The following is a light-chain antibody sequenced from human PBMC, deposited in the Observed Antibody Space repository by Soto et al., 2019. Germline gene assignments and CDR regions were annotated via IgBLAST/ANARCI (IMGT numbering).Light chain of an antibody. V-gene: IGLV2-23*02. Sequence: QSALTQPASVSGSPGQSITISCTGTSSDVGSYKLVSWYQRHPGQAPKLMIYEDTKRPSGVSNRFSGSKSGNTASLTISALQADDDADYYCCSYAGSSTFAVFGGGTKLTVL. CDR3: CSYAGSSTFAV. J-gene: IGLJ2*01. CDR2: EDT. CDR1: SSDVGSYKL.